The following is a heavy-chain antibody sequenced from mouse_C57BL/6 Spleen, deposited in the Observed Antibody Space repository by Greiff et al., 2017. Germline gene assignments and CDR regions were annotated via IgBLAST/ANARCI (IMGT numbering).Heavy chain of an antibody. J-gene: IGHJ1*03. CDR3: ASPYGSSYWYCNV. V-gene: IGHV1-50*01. D-gene: IGHD1-1*01. Sequence: QVQLQQPGAELVKPGASVKLSCKASGYTFTSYWMQWVKQRPGQGLEWIGEIDPSDSYTNYNQKFKGKATLTVDTSSSTAYMQLSSLTSEDSAVYYCASPYGSSYWYCNVGGTGTTGTVSS. CDR2: IDPSDSYT. CDR1: GYTFTSYW.